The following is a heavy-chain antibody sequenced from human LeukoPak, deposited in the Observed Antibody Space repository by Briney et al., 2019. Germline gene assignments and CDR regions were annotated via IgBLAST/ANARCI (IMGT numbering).Heavy chain of an antibody. D-gene: IGHD6-19*01. V-gene: IGHV3-9*01. CDR2: ISWNSGSI. Sequence: PGGSLRLSCAASGFTFEDYAMHWVRQAPGKGLEWVSGISWNSGSIDYADSVKGRFTISRDNAKNSLYLQMNSLRAEDTALYYCAKAPSYSSGWPAEYFQHWGQGTLVTVPS. J-gene: IGHJ1*01. CDR1: GFTFEDYA. CDR3: AKAPSYSSGWPAEYFQH.